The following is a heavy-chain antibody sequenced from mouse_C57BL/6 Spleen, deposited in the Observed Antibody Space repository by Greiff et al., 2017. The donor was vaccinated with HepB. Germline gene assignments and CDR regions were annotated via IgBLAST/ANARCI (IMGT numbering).Heavy chain of an antibody. CDR2: IWSDGIK. CDR3: ARDGYDGGFAY. Sequence: VQRVESGPGLVAPSQSLSITCTVSGFSFTSYGVHWVRQPPGKGLEWLVVIWSDGIKTYNSALKSRLSISKDNSKSQVFLKMNSLQTDDTAMYYCARDGYDGGFAYWGQGTLVTVSA. CDR1: GFSFTSYG. D-gene: IGHD2-2*01. J-gene: IGHJ3*01. V-gene: IGHV2-6*03.